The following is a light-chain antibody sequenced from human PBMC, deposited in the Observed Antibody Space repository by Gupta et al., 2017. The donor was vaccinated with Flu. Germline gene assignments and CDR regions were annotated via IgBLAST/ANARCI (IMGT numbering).Light chain of an antibody. J-gene: IGLJ2*01. V-gene: IGLV2-11*01. CDR3: CSFAGSYTLV. CDR2: DVT. CDR1: SSDIGDYNY. Sequence: QSALTQPRSVSGSPGQSATISCTGTSSDIGDYNYVSWYQQHPGQAPKLLIYDVTKRPSGVPGRCSGSTSGNTASLTISGLQADDEADYYCCSFAGSYTLVFGGGTKLTVL.